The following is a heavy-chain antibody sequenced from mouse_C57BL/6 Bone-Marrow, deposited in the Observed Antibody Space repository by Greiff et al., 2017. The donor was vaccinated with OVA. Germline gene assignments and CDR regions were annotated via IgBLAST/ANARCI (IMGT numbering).Heavy chain of an antibody. CDR1: GFTFSSYA. D-gene: IGHD6-1*01. Sequence: EVNVVESGGGLVKPGGSLKLSCAASGFTFSSYAMSWVRQTPEKRLEWVATISDGGSYTYYPDNVKGRFTISRDNAKNNLYLQRSHLKSEDTAMYYCARKPYAMDYWGQGTSVTVSS. CDR3: ARKPYAMDY. V-gene: IGHV5-4*03. CDR2: ISDGGSYT. J-gene: IGHJ4*01.